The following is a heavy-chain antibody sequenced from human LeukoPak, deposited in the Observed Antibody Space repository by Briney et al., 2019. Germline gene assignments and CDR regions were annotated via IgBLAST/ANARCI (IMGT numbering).Heavy chain of an antibody. CDR3: ARGLLKGQLHLGYSYYMDV. CDR2: MYYSEST. J-gene: IGHJ6*03. CDR1: GDSISSYY. D-gene: IGHD2-2*01. V-gene: IGHV4-59*13. Sequence: KPSETLSLTCTVSGDSISSYYWSWLRQSPGKGLEWVGYMYYSESTYYNPSLKSRVTTSVDTSKNQFSLKLTSVTAADTAVYYCARGLLKGQLHLGYSYYMDVWGKGTTITVSS.